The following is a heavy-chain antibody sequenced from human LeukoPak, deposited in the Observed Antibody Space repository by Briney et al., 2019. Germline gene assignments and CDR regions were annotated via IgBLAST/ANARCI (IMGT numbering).Heavy chain of an antibody. V-gene: IGHV3-66*01. CDR1: GFTFSNYE. CDR3: ARDGGFDSRKYYFDH. CDR2: IYSGGST. J-gene: IGHJ4*02. Sequence: GGSLRLSCAASGFTFSNYEMNWVRQAPGKGLEWVSVIYSGGSTYYADSVKGRFTISRDTSKNTLFLQMNSLRAEDTAVYYCARDGGFDSRKYYFDHWGRGTLVTVSS. D-gene: IGHD3-22*01.